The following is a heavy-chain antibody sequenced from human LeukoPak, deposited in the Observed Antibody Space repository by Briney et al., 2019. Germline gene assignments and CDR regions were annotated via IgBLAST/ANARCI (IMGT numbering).Heavy chain of an antibody. Sequence: GGSLRLSCAASGFTFSSYAMHWVRQAPGKGLEWVAVISYDGSNKYYADSVKGRFTISRDNSKNTLYLQMNSLRAEDTAVYYCASIPGIAAAGYYYYGMDVWGQGTTVTVSS. CDR3: ASIPGIAAAGYYYYGMDV. D-gene: IGHD6-13*01. CDR1: GFTFSSYA. CDR2: ISYDGSNK. J-gene: IGHJ6*02. V-gene: IGHV3-30-3*01.